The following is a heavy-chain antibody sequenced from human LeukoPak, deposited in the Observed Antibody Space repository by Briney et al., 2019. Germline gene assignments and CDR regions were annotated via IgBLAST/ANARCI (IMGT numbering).Heavy chain of an antibody. V-gene: IGHV3-13*01. CDR2: IGTAGDT. D-gene: IGHD3-22*01. CDR3: ARLTNYYESSGYHYAYFDY. Sequence: PGGSLRLSCAASGFTFSSYDMHWVRQAAGKGLEWVSAIGTAGDTYYPGSVKGRFTISRENAKNSLYLQMNSLRAGDTAVYYCARLTNYYESSGYHYAYFDYWGQGTLVTVSS. J-gene: IGHJ4*02. CDR1: GFTFSSYD.